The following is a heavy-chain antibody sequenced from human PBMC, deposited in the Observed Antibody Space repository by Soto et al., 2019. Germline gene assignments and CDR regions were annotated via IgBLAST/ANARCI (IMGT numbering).Heavy chain of an antibody. D-gene: IGHD2-15*01. CDR1: GGTFSSYA. Sequence: ASVKVSCKASGGTFSSYAISWVRQAPGQGLEWMGGIIPIFGTANYAQKFQGRVTITADESTSTAYMELSSLRSEDTAVYYCARDRHCSGGSCYSEWDYVRYYYGMDVWGQGTTVTVSS. J-gene: IGHJ6*02. CDR2: IIPIFGTA. V-gene: IGHV1-69*13. CDR3: ARDRHCSGGSCYSEWDYVRYYYGMDV.